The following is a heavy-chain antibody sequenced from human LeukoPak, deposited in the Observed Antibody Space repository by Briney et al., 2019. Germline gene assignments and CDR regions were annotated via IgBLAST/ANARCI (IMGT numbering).Heavy chain of an antibody. D-gene: IGHD2-2*01. CDR1: GGSISSYY. Sequence: NPSETLSLTCTVSGGSISSYYWSWIRQPPGKGLEWIGYIYYSGSTNYNPSLKSRVTISVDTSKNQFSLKLSSVTAADTAVYYCARGSYCSSTSCHNWFDPWGQGTLVTVSS. V-gene: IGHV4-59*01. CDR3: ARGSYCSSTSCHNWFDP. J-gene: IGHJ5*02. CDR2: IYYSGST.